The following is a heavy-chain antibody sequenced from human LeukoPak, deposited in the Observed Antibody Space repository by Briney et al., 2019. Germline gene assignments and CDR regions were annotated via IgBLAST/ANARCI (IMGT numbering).Heavy chain of an antibody. Sequence: SETLSLTCAVSGVSISSSSDYCGWIRQPPGKGVEWIGNIYYSGTTYSNPSLKSLVTIYVDTSKNQFSLKLSSVTAADTAVYYCARPYGGNPGYFDYWGQGTLVTVSS. CDR3: ARPYGGNPGYFDY. V-gene: IGHV4-39*01. J-gene: IGHJ4*02. CDR2: IYYSGTT. CDR1: GVSISSSSDY. D-gene: IGHD4-23*01.